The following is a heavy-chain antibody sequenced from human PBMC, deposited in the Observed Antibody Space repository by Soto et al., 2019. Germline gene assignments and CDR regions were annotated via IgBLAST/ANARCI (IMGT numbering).Heavy chain of an antibody. CDR3: ASPLYWNGGNCYAGFDY. V-gene: IGHV3-30*09. CDR2: ISYDGNNK. Sequence: GWSLRLSCAASGFTFITYGMHWVRQAPGKGLEWVAFISYDGNNKDYADSVKGRFDISRDNSKKTLYLHMNSLRLEDTAVYYCASPLYWNGGNCYAGFDYWGRGAMGTVSS. D-gene: IGHD2-15*01. J-gene: IGHJ4*02. CDR1: GFTFITYG.